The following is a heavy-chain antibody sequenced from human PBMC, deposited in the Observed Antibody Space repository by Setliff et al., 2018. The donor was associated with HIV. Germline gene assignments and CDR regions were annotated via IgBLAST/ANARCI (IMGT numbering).Heavy chain of an antibody. CDR2: VYHSGGT. V-gene: IGHV4-39*01. CDR3: TRRFEKWLAFDY. D-gene: IGHD6-19*01. CDR1: GDSITSNSYY. Sequence: SETLSLTCTVSGDSITSNSYYWGWIRQSPGKGLEWIGNVYHSGGTDYNPSLRSRVSISVDTSTNQFSLSLASVTAADTAVYYCTRRFEKWLAFDYWGQGTLVTVSS. J-gene: IGHJ4*02.